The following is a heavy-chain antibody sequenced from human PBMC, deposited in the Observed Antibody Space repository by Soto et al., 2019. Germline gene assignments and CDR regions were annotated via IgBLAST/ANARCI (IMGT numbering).Heavy chain of an antibody. CDR2: IYYSGST. CDR3: ARQINNPDILTGYCFDY. CDR1: GGSISSYS. D-gene: IGHD3-9*01. Sequence: SETLSLTCTVSGGSISSYSWSWIRQPPGKGLEWIGYIYYSGSTNYNPSLKSRVTISVDTSKNQFSLKLSSVTAADTAVYYCARQINNPDILTGYCFDYWGQGTLVTVSS. V-gene: IGHV4-59*08. J-gene: IGHJ4*02.